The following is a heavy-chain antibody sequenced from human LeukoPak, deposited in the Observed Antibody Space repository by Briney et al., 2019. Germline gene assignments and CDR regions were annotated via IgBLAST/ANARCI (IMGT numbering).Heavy chain of an antibody. CDR1: GFTFSSYA. J-gene: IGHJ4*02. CDR2: ISGAGVNT. CDR3: TKDQRGSQRAIDY. Sequence: GGSLRLSCAASGFTFSSYAMNWVRQAPGKGLEWVASISGAGVNTYYVDSVEGRFTISRDNSKNTLSLQMNSLRAEDTAVYYCTKDQRGSQRAIDYWGQGILVTVSS. D-gene: IGHD6-25*01. V-gene: IGHV3-23*01.